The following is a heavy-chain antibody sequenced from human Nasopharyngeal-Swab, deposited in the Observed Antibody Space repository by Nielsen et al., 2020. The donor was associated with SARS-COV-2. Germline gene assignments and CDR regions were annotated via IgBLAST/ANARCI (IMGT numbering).Heavy chain of an antibody. V-gene: IGHV5-51*01. CDR3: ARLGSSWSDYFDY. Sequence: GESLKISCDVSGYRFSSYWIGWVRQMPGKGLEWVGIIYPGDSDTRYSPSFQGQVTISADKSISTAYLQWSSLKASDTAMYYCARLGSSWSDYFDYWGQGTLATVSS. CDR1: GYRFSSYW. CDR2: IYPGDSDT. D-gene: IGHD6-13*01. J-gene: IGHJ4*02.